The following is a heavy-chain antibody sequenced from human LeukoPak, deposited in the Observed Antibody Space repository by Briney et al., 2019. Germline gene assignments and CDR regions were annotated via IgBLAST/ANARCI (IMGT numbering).Heavy chain of an antibody. CDR3: AREVRGVIITTERITHNWFDP. CDR1: GGSISSYY. Sequence: SETLSLTCTVSGGSISSYYWSWIRQPPGKGLEWIGYIYYSGSTSYNPSLKSRVTISVDTSKNQFSLKLSSVTAADTAVYYCAREVRGVIITTERITHNWFDPWGQGTLVTVSS. D-gene: IGHD3-10*01. CDR2: IYYSGST. J-gene: IGHJ5*02. V-gene: IGHV4-59*01.